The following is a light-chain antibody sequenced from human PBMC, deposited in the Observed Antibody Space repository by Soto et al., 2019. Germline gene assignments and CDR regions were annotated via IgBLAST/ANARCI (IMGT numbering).Light chain of an antibody. CDR2: RNN. CDR1: SSNIGSNY. CDR3: VAWDDSLSGWV. J-gene: IGLJ3*02. Sequence: QSVLTQPPSASGTPGQRVTISCSGSSSNIGSNYVYWYQQLPGTAPKLLIYRNNQRPSGVPDRFSGSKSGTSASLAISGLGSGVEADYYCVAWDDSLSGWVFGGGTTVTVL. V-gene: IGLV1-47*01.